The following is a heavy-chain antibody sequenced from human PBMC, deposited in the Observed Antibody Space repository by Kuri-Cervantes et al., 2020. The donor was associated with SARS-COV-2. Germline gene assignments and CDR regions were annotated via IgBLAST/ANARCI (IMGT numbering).Heavy chain of an antibody. J-gene: IGHJ5*02. V-gene: IGHV3-23*01. CDR3: AHTLDRGAYRANSWYDP. CDR2: INDDGDRA. CDR1: GFSFKTYA. D-gene: IGHD3-10*01. Sequence: GGSLRLSCEASGFSFKTYAMSWVRQGPGKGLEWVSGINDDGDRAYYADSVKGRFTISRDNFKNILYLQMSSLRVEDTGVYYCAHTLDRGAYRANSWYDPWGQGTVVTVSS.